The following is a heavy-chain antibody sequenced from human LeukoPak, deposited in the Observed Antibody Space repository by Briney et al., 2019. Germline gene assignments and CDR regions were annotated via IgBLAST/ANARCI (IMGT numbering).Heavy chain of an antibody. CDR3: AREGAMMTDFDY. D-gene: IGHD3-16*01. V-gene: IGHV1-2*06. Sequence: ASVKVSCKASGYTFTGYYMHWVRQAPGQGLEWMGRINPNSGGTNYAQKFQGRVTMTRDTSISTAYMELSRLRSNDTAVYYCAREGAMMTDFDYWGQGTLVTVSS. CDR2: INPNSGGT. J-gene: IGHJ4*02. CDR1: GYTFTGYY.